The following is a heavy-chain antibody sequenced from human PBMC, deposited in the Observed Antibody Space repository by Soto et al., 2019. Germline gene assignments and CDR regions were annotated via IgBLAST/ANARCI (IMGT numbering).Heavy chain of an antibody. J-gene: IGHJ4*02. D-gene: IGHD3-22*01. CDR2: IDLTDSYT. CDR1: GYIFRNNW. CDR3: ARRGGSRYLSSGYHYALDY. Sequence: PGESLKISCKGSGYIFRNNWITWVRQMPGKGLEWVGRIDLTDSYTSYSPSFQGHVSFSADKSINTTCLCLSGVGASDTGVYYCARRGGSRYLSSGYHYALDYWGQGTPVTVSS. V-gene: IGHV5-10-1*01.